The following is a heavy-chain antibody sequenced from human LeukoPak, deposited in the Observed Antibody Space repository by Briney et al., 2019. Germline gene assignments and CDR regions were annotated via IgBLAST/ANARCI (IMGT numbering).Heavy chain of an antibody. CDR3: AELGITMIGGV. J-gene: IGHJ6*04. CDR2: ISGTSNTI. Sequence: PGGSLRLSCVGSGFTFSSYSMNWVRQAPGKGLEWVSYISGTSNTIYYADSVKGRFTVSRDNAKNSLYLQMNSLRAEDTAVYYYAELGITMIGGVWGKGTTVTISS. CDR1: GFTFSSYS. V-gene: IGHV3-48*01. D-gene: IGHD3-10*02.